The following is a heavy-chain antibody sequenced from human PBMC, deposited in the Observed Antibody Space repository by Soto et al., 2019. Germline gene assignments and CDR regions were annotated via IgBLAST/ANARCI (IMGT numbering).Heavy chain of an antibody. Sequence: QVQLVESGGGVVQPGRSLRLSCAASGFTLSSYGMHWVRQAPGKGLAWVAVIWYDGSNKYYADSVKGRFTISRDNSKNTLYLQMNSLEAGDTAGYYCASDSGYGPRGWFDPWGQGTLVTVSS. CDR3: ASDSGYGPRGWFDP. J-gene: IGHJ5*02. D-gene: IGHD5-18*01. CDR2: IWYDGSNK. V-gene: IGHV3-33*01. CDR1: GFTLSSYG.